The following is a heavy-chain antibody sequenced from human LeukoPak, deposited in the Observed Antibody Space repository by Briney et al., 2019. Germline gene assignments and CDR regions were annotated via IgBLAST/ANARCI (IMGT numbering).Heavy chain of an antibody. V-gene: IGHV3-33*01. J-gene: IGHJ4*02. D-gene: IGHD3-22*01. CDR3: ARDGSLYYDSSGPDY. CDR1: GFTFSSYG. Sequence: GGSLRLSCAASGFTFSSYGMHWVRQAPGKGLEWVAVIWYDGSNKYYADSVKGRFTISRDNSKNTLYLQMNSLRAEDTAVYYCARDGSLYYDSSGPDYWGQGTLVTASS. CDR2: IWYDGSNK.